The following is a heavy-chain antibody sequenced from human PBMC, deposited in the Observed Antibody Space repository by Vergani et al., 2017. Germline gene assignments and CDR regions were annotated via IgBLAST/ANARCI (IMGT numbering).Heavy chain of an antibody. CDR2: INHSGST. CDR1: GGSFSGYY. V-gene: IGHV4-34*01. Sequence: QVQLQQWGAGLLKPSETLSLTCAVYGGSFSGYYWSWIRQPPGKGLEWIGEINHSGSTNYNPSLKSRVTISVDTSKSQISLKLSSGTAADTAVYYCASVRVRGRQTIDYWGQGTLVTVSA. CDR3: ASVRVRGRQTIDY. D-gene: IGHD3-10*01. J-gene: IGHJ4*02.